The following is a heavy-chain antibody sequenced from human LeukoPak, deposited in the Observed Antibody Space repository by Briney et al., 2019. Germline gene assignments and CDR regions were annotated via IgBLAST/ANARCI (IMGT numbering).Heavy chain of an antibody. D-gene: IGHD1-26*01. CDR2: MNPHSGNT. J-gene: IGHJ4*02. Sequence: ASVKVSCKASGYTFSSNDINWVRQATGQGLEWMGWMNPHSGNTGYAQKFQGRVTITRNSSISTAYMELSSLRSEDTAVYYCARGRRADYDYWGQGTLVTVSS. CDR3: ARGRRADYDY. V-gene: IGHV1-8*01. CDR1: GYTFSSND.